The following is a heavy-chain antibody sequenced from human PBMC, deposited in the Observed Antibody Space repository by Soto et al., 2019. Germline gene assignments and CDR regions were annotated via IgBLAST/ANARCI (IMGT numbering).Heavy chain of an antibody. J-gene: IGHJ4*02. CDR3: AAGTTGTTENL. Sequence: QVQLVQSGAEVKKPGASVKVSCKASGYTFTSYDMNWVRHATGQGLEWMGWMNSNSGNTGYAQKLQGRVTMTRNTSISTAYMELSSLRSEDKAVYYCAAGTTGTTENLWGQGTLVTVFS. CDR1: GYTFTSYD. CDR2: MNSNSGNT. V-gene: IGHV1-8*01. D-gene: IGHD1-1*01.